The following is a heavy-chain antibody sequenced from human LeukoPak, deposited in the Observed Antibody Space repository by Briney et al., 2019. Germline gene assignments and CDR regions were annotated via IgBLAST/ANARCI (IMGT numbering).Heavy chain of an antibody. CDR3: ARDGWFGDYNWFDP. Sequence: GESLRLSCAASGFTFSSYSMNWVRQAPGRGLEWVSYISSASNTIYYADSVKGRFTISRDNAKNSLYLQMNSLRAEDTAMYYCARDGWFGDYNWFDPWGQGTLVTVSS. CDR1: GFTFSSYS. V-gene: IGHV3-48*01. CDR2: ISSASNTI. D-gene: IGHD3-10*01. J-gene: IGHJ5*02.